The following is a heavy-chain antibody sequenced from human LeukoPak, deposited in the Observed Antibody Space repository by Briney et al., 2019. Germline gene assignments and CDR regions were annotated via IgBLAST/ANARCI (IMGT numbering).Heavy chain of an antibody. CDR1: GYTLTELS. D-gene: IGHD3-22*01. CDR2: FYPEDGET. CDR3: ATWASSGYFPADFDY. V-gene: IGHV1-24*01. Sequence: ASVKVSCKVSGYTLTELSMHWVRQAPGKGLEWMGCFYPEDGETIYAQKFQGRVTMTEDTSTATDYMELSSLRSEDTAVYYCATWASSGYFPADFDYWGQGTLVTVSS. J-gene: IGHJ4*02.